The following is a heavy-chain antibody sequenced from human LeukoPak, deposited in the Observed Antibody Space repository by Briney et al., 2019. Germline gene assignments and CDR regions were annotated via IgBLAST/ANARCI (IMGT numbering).Heavy chain of an antibody. CDR3: ARHGAYCSSTSCYLVDY. Sequence: GESLKISCKGSGSGFTSYWIGWVRRMPGKGLEWMGIIYPGDSDTRYSPSFQGQVTISADKSISTAYLQWSSLKALDTAMYYCARHGAYCSSTSCYLVDYWGQGTLVTVSS. J-gene: IGHJ4*02. D-gene: IGHD2-2*01. CDR2: IYPGDSDT. V-gene: IGHV5-51*01. CDR1: GSGFTSYW.